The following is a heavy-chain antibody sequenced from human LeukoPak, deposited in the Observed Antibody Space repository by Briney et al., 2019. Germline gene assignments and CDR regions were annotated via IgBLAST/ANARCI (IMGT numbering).Heavy chain of an antibody. CDR2: ISSSSSYI. V-gene: IGHV3-21*01. CDR1: GFTFSSYS. J-gene: IGHJ6*03. Sequence: PGGSLRLSCAASGFTFSSYSMNWVRQAPGKGLEWVSSISSSSSYIYYADSVKGRFTISRDNAKNSLYLQMNSLRAEDTAVYYCARVHHHETFGELYYYYYYMDVWGKGTTVTVSS. CDR3: ARVHHHETFGELYYYYYYMDV. D-gene: IGHD3-10*01.